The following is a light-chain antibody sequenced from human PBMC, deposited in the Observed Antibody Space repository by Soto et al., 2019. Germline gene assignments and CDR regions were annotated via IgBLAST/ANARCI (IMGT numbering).Light chain of an antibody. CDR2: DAS. CDR3: QQANTLPLT. V-gene: IGKV1-39*01. J-gene: IGKJ5*01. Sequence: DIQMTQSPSTLSASVVDRATITCRASQSISIYLNWYQLKPGKDPNLLIYDASSLESGVPSRFSGSGSGTHFTLTISSLQTEDFATYYCQQANTLPLTFGQGTDWRL. CDR1: QSISIY.